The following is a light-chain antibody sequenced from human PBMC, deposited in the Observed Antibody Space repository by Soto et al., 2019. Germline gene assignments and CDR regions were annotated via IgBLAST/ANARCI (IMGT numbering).Light chain of an antibody. J-gene: IGKJ1*01. V-gene: IGKV3-15*01. CDR2: GAS. CDR3: QQYNNSPRT. CDR1: QSVSSN. Sequence: EIVMTQSPSTLSVSPGERATLSCRASQSVSSNLAWYQQKPGQAPRLLIYGASTRATGIPSRFSGSGSGTEFTLTTSSLQSEYFAVYYCQQYNNSPRTFGQGTKVEIK.